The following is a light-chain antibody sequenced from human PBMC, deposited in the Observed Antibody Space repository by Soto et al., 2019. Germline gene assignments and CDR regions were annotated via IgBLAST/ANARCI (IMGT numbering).Light chain of an antibody. CDR3: QQYENLPLT. CDR2: AAF. CDR1: QSISDY. V-gene: IGKV1-33*01. Sequence: DIQMTQSPSSLSASAGDRVTITCRASQSISDYLNWCQEKPGKATKLLIFAAFNLATGIPSRVSGSGSGTNVSLTITSLQPEDIATYYCQQYENLPLTFGGGTKVDIK. J-gene: IGKJ4*01.